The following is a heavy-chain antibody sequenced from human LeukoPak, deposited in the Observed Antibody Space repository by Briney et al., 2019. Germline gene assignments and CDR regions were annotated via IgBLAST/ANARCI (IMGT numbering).Heavy chain of an antibody. CDR2: ISGDGTAR. CDR1: GFTSRSYC. CDR3: VRGRGSYSWFDP. D-gene: IGHD3-10*01. Sequence: PGGTLRLSCAASGFTSRSYCMHWVRHVPGKGLVWVSRISGDGTARNYADSVKGRFTISRDDAKNTVDLQMNSLRGEDTAVYYCVRGRGSYSWFDPWGQGTLVTVSS. V-gene: IGHV3-74*01. J-gene: IGHJ5*02.